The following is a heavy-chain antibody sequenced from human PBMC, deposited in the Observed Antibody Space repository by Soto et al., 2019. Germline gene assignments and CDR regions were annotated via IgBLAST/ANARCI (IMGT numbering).Heavy chain of an antibody. J-gene: IGHJ3*02. V-gene: IGHV3-23*01. Sequence: GGSLRLSCAASGFTFSSYAMSWVRQAPGKGLEWVSAISGSGGSTYYADSVKGRFTISRDNSKNTLYLQMNSLRAEDTAVYYCANSCCELISIGCAEAFEIWGKGTMVTVAS. CDR3: ANSCCELISIGCAEAFEI. CDR2: ISGSGGST. D-gene: IGHD2-21*01. CDR1: GFTFSSYA.